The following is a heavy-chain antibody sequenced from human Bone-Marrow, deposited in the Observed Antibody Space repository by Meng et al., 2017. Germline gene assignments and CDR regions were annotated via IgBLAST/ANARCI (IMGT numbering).Heavy chain of an antibody. CDR3: ARGPTTMAHDFDY. J-gene: IGHJ4*02. Sequence: GSLRLSCVVSGGSFSDYYWSWIRQPPGKGLEWIGEINHSGSTNYNPSLESRATISVDTSQNNLSLKLSSVTAADSAVYYCARGPTTMAHDFDYWGQGTLVTV. CDR1: GGSFSDYY. CDR2: INHSGST. V-gene: IGHV4-34*01. D-gene: IGHD4-11*01.